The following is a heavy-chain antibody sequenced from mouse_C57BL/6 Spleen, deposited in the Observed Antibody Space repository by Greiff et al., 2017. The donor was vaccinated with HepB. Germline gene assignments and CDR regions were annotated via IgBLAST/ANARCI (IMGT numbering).Heavy chain of an antibody. J-gene: IGHJ3*01. CDR2: IDPENGDT. CDR1: GFNIKDDY. D-gene: IGHD1-1*01. Sequence: VQLQQSGAELVRPGASVKLSCTASGFNIKDDYMHWVKQRPEQGLEWIGWIDPENGDTEYASKFQGKATITADTSSNTAYLQLRSLTSEDTAVYYCTTPYGSSSWFAYWGQGTLVTVSA. CDR3: TTPYGSSSWFAY. V-gene: IGHV14-4*01.